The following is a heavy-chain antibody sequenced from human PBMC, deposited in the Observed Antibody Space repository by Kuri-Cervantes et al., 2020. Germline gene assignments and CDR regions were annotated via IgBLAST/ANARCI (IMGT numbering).Heavy chain of an antibody. Sequence: ASVKVSCKASGYTFTSYGISWVRQAPGQGLEWMGWISAHNGNTNYAQKLQGRVTMTTDTSTSTAYMELRSLRSDDTAVYYCARATQSYSSGWYKDLDYWGQGTLVTVSS. CDR3: ARATQSYSSGWYKDLDY. CDR2: ISAHNGNT. CDR1: GYTFTSYG. J-gene: IGHJ4*02. V-gene: IGHV1-18*01. D-gene: IGHD6-19*01.